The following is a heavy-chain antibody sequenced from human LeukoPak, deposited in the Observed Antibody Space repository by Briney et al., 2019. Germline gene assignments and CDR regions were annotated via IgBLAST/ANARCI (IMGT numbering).Heavy chain of an antibody. CDR3: ATGGGFYYGH. Sequence: GGSLRLSCGASGFSFSLYGMHWVRQAPGKGLEWVAAAQGDGRLQYYADSVKGRFTISKDISKSTLYVQMNSLRAEDTAVYYCATGGGFYYGHWGQGTLVTVSS. J-gene: IGHJ4*02. V-gene: IGHV3-30*02. D-gene: IGHD3-22*01. CDR2: AQGDGRLQ. CDR1: GFSFSLYG.